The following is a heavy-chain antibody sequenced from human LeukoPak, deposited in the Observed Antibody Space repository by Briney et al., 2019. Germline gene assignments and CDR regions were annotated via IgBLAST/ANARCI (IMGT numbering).Heavy chain of an antibody. D-gene: IGHD4-17*01. J-gene: IGHJ4*02. V-gene: IGHV3-23*01. CDR3: AKDMTTMSY. CDR1: GFTLSSYA. Sequence: GGSLRLSCAASGFTLSSYAMSWVRQAPGKGLEWVSAIFASGGSTYYADSVKGRFTISRDNSKNTLYLQMSSLRAEDTAVYYCAKDMTTMSYWGQGALVTVSS. CDR2: IFASGGST.